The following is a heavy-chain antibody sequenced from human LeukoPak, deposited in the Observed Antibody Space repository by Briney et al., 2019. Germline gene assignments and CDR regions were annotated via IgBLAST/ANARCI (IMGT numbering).Heavy chain of an antibody. Sequence: GGSLSLSCAASGFTLSISAVSWVPEAPGKGLEWVSGICDWGGSTFYADSVKGRFTISRDNAKNSLYLQMNSLRAEDTAVYYCAELGITMIGGVWGKGTTVTISS. D-gene: IGHD3-10*02. CDR1: GFTLSISA. CDR2: ICDWGGST. V-gene: IGHV3-23*01. J-gene: IGHJ6*04. CDR3: AELGITMIGGV.